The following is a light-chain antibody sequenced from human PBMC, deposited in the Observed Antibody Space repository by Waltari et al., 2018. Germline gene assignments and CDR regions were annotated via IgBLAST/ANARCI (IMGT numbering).Light chain of an antibody. CDR3: QVWDSSTDHVL. CDR1: NIGSKN. V-gene: IGLV3-21*01. Sequence: SYEVPQTLSVTVSPGQTARISCGGDNIGSKNVHWYQQKPSQAPVLVMYYDNRRPSGIPERISGSNSGNTATLTISGVEAGDEADYYCQVWDSSTDHVLFGGGTRLTV. J-gene: IGLJ2*01. CDR2: YDN.